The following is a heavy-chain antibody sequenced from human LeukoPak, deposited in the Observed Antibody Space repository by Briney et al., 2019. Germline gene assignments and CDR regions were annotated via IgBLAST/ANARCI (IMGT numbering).Heavy chain of an antibody. V-gene: IGHV3-48*01. CDR1: GFTFSNYN. Sequence: GGSLRLSCAASGFTFSNYNMNWVRQPPGKGLEWVSYITRSSSTIYYADSVKGRFNISRDNAKNSLHLQMNSLRPEDTAVYYCAREIYGDPTIDYWGQGTLVTVSS. D-gene: IGHD4-17*01. J-gene: IGHJ4*02. CDR2: ITRSSSTI. CDR3: AREIYGDPTIDY.